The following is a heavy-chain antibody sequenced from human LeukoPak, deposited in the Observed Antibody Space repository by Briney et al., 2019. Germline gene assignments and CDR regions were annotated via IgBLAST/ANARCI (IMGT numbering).Heavy chain of an antibody. CDR2: INAGNGNT. CDR1: GYTFTSYA. V-gene: IGHV1-3*01. J-gene: IGHJ4*02. CDR3: ARDHSSSWYFDY. Sequence: ASVQVSCKASGYTFTSYAMHWVRQAPGQRLAWMGLINAGNGNTKYSQKLQGRVTITRDTSATTAYMELSSLRSEDTAVYYCARDHSSSWYFDYWGQGTLVTVSS. D-gene: IGHD6-13*01.